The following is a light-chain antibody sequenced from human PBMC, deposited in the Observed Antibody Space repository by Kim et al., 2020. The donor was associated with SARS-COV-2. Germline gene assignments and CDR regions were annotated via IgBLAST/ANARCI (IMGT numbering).Light chain of an antibody. CDR3: QTWGTGFRV. V-gene: IGLV4-69*01. J-gene: IGLJ3*02. CDR1: SGHSTYA. CDR2: LNRDGSQ. Sequence: ASVKLTCTLSSGHSTYAIARHQQHPEKGPRYLMKLNRDGSQKKGDGVPARFSGSSFGAERYLTISSLQSDDEADYYCQTWGTGFRVFGGGTQLTVL.